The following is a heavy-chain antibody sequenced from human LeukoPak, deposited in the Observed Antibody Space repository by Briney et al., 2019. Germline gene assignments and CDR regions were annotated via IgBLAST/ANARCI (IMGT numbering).Heavy chain of an antibody. Sequence: SETLSLTCTVSGGSISSSSYYWGWIRQPPGKGLEWIGSIYYSGSTYYNPSLKSRVTISVDTSKNQFSLKLSSVTAADTAVYYCARDPLYYDILTGYSHWGQGTLVTVSS. V-gene: IGHV4-39*07. CDR1: GGSISSSSYY. CDR2: IYYSGST. J-gene: IGHJ4*02. D-gene: IGHD3-9*01. CDR3: ARDPLYYDILTGYSH.